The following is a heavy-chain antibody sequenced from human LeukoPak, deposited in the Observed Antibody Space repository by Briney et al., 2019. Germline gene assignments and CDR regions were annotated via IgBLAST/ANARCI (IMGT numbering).Heavy chain of an antibody. D-gene: IGHD3-9*01. CDR2: INHSGST. J-gene: IGHJ4*02. V-gene: IGHV4-34*01. CDR1: GGSFSGYY. CDR3: ARERPSYYDILTGYYPRSLPYYFDY. Sequence: ASETLSLTCAVYGGSFSGYYWSWIRQPPGKGLEWIGEINHSGSTNYNPSLKSRVTISVDTSKNQFSLKLSSVTAAGTAVYYCARERPSYYDILTGYYPRSLPYYFDYWGQGTLVTVSS.